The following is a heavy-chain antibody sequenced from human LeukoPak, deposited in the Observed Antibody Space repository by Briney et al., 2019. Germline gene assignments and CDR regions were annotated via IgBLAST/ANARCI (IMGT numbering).Heavy chain of an antibody. CDR2: IYYSGST. V-gene: IGHV4-59*01. CDR3: ARDLGYCSSTSCLYGMDV. D-gene: IGHD2-2*01. J-gene: IGHJ6*02. CDR1: GGSFSSYY. Sequence: SETLSLTCAVYGGSFSSYYWSWIRQPPGKGLEWIGYIYYSGSTNYNPSLKSRVTISVDTSKNQFSLKLSSVTAADTAVYYCARDLGYCSSTSCLYGMDVWGQGTTVTVSS.